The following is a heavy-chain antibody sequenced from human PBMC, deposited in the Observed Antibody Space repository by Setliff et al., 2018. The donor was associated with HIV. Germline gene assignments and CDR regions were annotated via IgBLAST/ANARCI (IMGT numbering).Heavy chain of an antibody. CDR2: ISYSGST. V-gene: IGHV4-39*01. D-gene: IGHD2-15*01. J-gene: IGHJ2*01. CDR3: ASPRGYCSGGTCHFWYFDL. CDR1: GGSISSSTYY. Sequence: SETLSLTCTVSGGSISSSTYYWGWIRQPPGKGLEWIGTISYSGSTYYNPSLKSRVIISVDTSKNQFSLKLSSVTAADTAVYYCASPRGYCSGGTCHFWYFDLWGHGTLVTVSS.